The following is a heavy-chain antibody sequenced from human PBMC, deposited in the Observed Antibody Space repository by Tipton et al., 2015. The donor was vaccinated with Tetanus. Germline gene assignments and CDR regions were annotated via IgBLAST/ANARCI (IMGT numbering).Heavy chain of an antibody. CDR2: INHSGST. V-gene: IGHV4-34*01. CDR3: ARVDDS. CDR1: GGSFSGYH. Sequence: TLSLTCAVYGGSFSGYHWSWIRQPPGKGLEWIGEINHSGSTNYNPSLKSRVTISIDTSQNQFALKLSSVTAADTAVYYCARVDDSWGQGTLVTVSS. J-gene: IGHJ4*02.